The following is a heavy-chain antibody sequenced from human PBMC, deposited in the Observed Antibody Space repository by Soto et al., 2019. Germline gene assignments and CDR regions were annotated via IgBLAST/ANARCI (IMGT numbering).Heavy chain of an antibody. D-gene: IGHD5-12*01. Sequence: PGGSLRLSCAASGFTFSHYEMNWVRQAPGKGLEWVSYIGGSGKSRSYADSVKGRFAISRDNAKNSLYLQMNSLRVDDTAVYYCTRDPETYSGPDLGIDFWGQGALVTVSS. CDR1: GFTFSHYE. CDR2: IGGSGKSR. V-gene: IGHV3-48*03. CDR3: TRDPETYSGPDLGIDF. J-gene: IGHJ4*02.